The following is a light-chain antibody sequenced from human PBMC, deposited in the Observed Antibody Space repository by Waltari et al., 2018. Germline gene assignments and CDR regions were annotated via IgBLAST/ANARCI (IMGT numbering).Light chain of an antibody. CDR3: AQTTFWPHT. Sequence: DVVLTPFPLSLPVSLGQPASISCRSSRSLVHSDGNTRFAWFHHRPGQSPRRLIYHVSKRESGVPDRFSGSGSDTGFTLRITRVEAEDVGIDYCAQTTFWPHTFGQGTKLEI. CDR1: RSLVHSDGNTR. J-gene: IGKJ2*01. CDR2: HVS. V-gene: IGKV2-30*02.